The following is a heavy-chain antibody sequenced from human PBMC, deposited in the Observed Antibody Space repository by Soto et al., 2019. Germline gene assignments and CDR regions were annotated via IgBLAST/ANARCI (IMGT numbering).Heavy chain of an antibody. V-gene: IGHV4-30-2*01. Sequence: QLQLQESGSGLVKPSQTLSLTCAVSVGSISSGGYSWSWIRQPPGKGLELIGHIYHSRSTYYNPSSKSRLTISVNRSKNQFSLKLSSVTAADTAVYYCARAHGSGWGAFDIWGQGTMVTVSS. CDR2: IYHSRST. CDR1: VGSISSGGYS. J-gene: IGHJ3*02. D-gene: IGHD3-10*01. CDR3: ARAHGSGWGAFDI.